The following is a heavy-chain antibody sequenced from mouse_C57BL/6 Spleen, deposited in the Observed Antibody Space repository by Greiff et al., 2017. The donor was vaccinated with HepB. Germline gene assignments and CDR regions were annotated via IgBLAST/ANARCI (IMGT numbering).Heavy chain of an antibody. J-gene: IGHJ2*01. CDR3: ARGGLFDY. CDR2: ISDGGSYT. V-gene: IGHV5-4*03. CDR1: GFTFSSYA. Sequence: EVKLVESGGGLVKPGGSLKLSCAASGFTFSSYAMSWVRQTPEKRLEWVATISDGGSYTYYPDNVKGRFTISRDNAKNNLYLQMSHLKSEDTAMYYCARGGLFDYWGQGTTLTVSS. D-gene: IGHD3-1*01.